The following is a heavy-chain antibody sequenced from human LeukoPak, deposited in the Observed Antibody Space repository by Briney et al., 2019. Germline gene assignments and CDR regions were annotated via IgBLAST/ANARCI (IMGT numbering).Heavy chain of an antibody. Sequence: GGSLRLSCAASGFTFSSYEMNWVRQAPGKGLEWVSYISSSGSTIYYADSVKGRFTISRDNAKNSLSLQMNSLRAEDTAIYYCGALLLRFLERPYVFELWGQGTMVTVSS. CDR2: ISSSGSTI. V-gene: IGHV3-48*03. J-gene: IGHJ3*01. CDR3: GALLLRFLERPYVFEL. CDR1: GFTFSSYE. D-gene: IGHD3-3*01.